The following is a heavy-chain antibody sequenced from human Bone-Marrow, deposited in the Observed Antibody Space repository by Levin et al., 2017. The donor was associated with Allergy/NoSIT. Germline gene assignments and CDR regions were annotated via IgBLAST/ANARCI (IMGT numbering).Heavy chain of an antibody. V-gene: IGHV2-70*04. D-gene: IGHD5-18*01. CDR1: GFSLNTGFMR. CDR3: ARSEYNYAYNYFDF. J-gene: IGHJ4*02. CDR2: IDGDDDT. Sequence: SGPTLVKPTQTLTLACSFSGFSLNTGFMRVSWIRQPPGKALEWLARIDGDDDTVYSTSLKTRLTISKDTSKSQVFLTMTNMDPVDTATYYCARSEYNYAYNYFDFWGQGTLVTVSS.